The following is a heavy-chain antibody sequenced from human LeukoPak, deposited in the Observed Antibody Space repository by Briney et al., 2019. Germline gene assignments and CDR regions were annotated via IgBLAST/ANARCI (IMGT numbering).Heavy chain of an antibody. Sequence: ASVKVSCKASGYTFTSYGISWVRQAPGQGLEWMGWISAYNGNTNYAQKLQGRVTMTTDTSTSTAYKELRSLRSDDTAVYYCARDTSLGYCSSTSCPNWFDPWGQGTLVTVSS. D-gene: IGHD2-2*01. V-gene: IGHV1-18*01. CDR2: ISAYNGNT. CDR1: GYTFTSYG. J-gene: IGHJ5*02. CDR3: ARDTSLGYCSSTSCPNWFDP.